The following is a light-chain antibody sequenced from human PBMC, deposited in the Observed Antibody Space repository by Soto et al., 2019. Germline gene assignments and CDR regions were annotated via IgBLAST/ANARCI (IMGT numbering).Light chain of an antibody. CDR2: GAS. J-gene: IGKJ1*01. CDR1: QSVSNN. Sequence: EIVMTQSPATLSASPGERATLSCRASQSVSNNLAWYHQKPGQAPRLLIYGASTWATGIPARFSGSGSGTEFTLTISRLQLEDSAVYCCLQYSYWWTFGQGTKVEIK. CDR3: LQYSYWWT. V-gene: IGKV3-15*01.